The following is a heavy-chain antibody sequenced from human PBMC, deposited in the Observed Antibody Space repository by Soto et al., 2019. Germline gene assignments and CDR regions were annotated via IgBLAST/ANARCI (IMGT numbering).Heavy chain of an antibody. J-gene: IGHJ6*02. V-gene: IGHV1-58*02. CDR3: SADRPDIGVGWWV. CDR2: IVVASGQT. CDR1: GSGFIRSG. D-gene: IGHD2-15*01. Sequence: GASVKVSCKASGSGFIRSGIQWVRQAHGQRLEWIGWIVVASGQTNYAQNFRGRVAITRDTSTATAYIELTGLTSEDTAVYFCSADRPDIGVGWWVWGQGTTVTVYS.